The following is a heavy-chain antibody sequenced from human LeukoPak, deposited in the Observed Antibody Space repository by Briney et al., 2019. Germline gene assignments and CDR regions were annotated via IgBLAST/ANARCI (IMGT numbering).Heavy chain of an antibody. Sequence: ASVKVSCKASGGTFSSYAISWVRQAPGQGLEWMGGIIPIFGTSNYAQKFQGRVTITADESTSTAYMELSSLRSEDTAVYYCALFTMVRGVTQGTSVAGATYYYYGMDVWGQGTTVTVSS. V-gene: IGHV1-69*01. D-gene: IGHD3-10*01. CDR2: IIPIFGTS. J-gene: IGHJ6*02. CDR1: GGTFSSYA. CDR3: ALFTMVRGVTQGTSVAGATYYYYGMDV.